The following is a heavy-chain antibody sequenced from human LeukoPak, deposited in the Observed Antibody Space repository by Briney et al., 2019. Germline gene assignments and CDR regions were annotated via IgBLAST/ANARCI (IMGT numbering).Heavy chain of an antibody. V-gene: IGHV1-46*01. D-gene: IGHD5-18*01. CDR1: GYTFSRHY. J-gene: IGHJ4*02. CDR2: INTSGATT. Sequence: ASVKVSCKTSGYTFSRHYIHWVRQAPGQGLEWLGIINTSGATTRYGQNFKGRVTATRDTSTSTVYMEMSSLNSEDTAVYYCARDDVDTAMVDYWGQGTLVTVSS. CDR3: ARDDVDTAMVDY.